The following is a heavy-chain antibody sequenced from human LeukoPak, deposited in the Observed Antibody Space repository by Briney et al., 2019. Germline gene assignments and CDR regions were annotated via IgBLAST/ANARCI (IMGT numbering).Heavy chain of an antibody. V-gene: IGHV1-18*01. D-gene: IGHD5-24*01. CDR1: GYTFTSYG. J-gene: IGHJ4*02. Sequence: ASVKVSCKASGYTFTSYGISWVRQAPGQGLEWMGWISAYNGNTNYAQKLQGRVTMTTDTSTSTAYMELRSLRSDDTAVYYCARDYWGDGYNRYFDYWGQGTLVTVSS. CDR2: ISAYNGNT. CDR3: ARDYWGDGYNRYFDY.